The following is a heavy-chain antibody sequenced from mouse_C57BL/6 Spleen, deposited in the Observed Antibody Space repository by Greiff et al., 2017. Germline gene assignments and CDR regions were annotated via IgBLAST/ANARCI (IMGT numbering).Heavy chain of an antibody. CDR2: INPSSGYT. V-gene: IGHV1-7*01. D-gene: IGHD2-5*01. CDR3: ALYYSNYAYYAMDY. CDR1: GYTFTSYW. Sequence: VQLVESGAELAKPGASVKLSCKASGYTFTSYWMHWVQQRPGQGLEWIGYINPSSGYTKYNQKFKDKATLTADKSSSTAYMQLSSLTYEDSAVYYCALYYSNYAYYAMDYWGQGTSVTVSS. J-gene: IGHJ4*01.